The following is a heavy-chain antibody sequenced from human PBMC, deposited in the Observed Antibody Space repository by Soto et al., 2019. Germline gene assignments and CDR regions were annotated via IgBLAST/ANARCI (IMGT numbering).Heavy chain of an antibody. D-gene: IGHD6-13*01. CDR1: GGSISSYY. CDR3: ASGLSTGYISSWHNYYYYGMDV. J-gene: IGHJ6*01. Sequence: SETLSLTCTVSGGSISSYYWSWIRQSPGKGLEWIGYIYYSGSTNYNPSLKSRVTISVDTSKNQFSLKLSSVTAADSAVYYCASGLSTGYISSWHNYYYYGMDVWGQGTTVTVSS. CDR2: IYYSGST. V-gene: IGHV4-59*12.